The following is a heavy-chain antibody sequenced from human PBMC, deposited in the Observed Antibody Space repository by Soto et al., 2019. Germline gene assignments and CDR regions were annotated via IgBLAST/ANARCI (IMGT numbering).Heavy chain of an antibody. Sequence: QVQLVQSGAEVKKPGSSVKVSCKASGGTFSSYAISWVRQAPGQGLEWMGGIIPIFGTANYAQKFQGRVTITAAESTSKAYMELSSLRSEDTAVYYCARMTTVTSEYYYYGMDVWGPGTTVTVSS. V-gene: IGHV1-69*01. J-gene: IGHJ6*02. CDR1: GGTFSSYA. CDR3: ARMTTVTSEYYYYGMDV. D-gene: IGHD4-17*01. CDR2: IIPIFGTA.